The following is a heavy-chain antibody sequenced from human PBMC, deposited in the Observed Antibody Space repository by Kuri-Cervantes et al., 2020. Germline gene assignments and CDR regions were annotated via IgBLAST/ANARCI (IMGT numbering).Heavy chain of an antibody. D-gene: IGHD6-6*01. CDR3: ARHHIHSSSPKQGYDY. V-gene: IGHV1-18*01. CDR2: IKAYNGDT. Sequence: ASVKVSCKASGYALTSYGITWVRQAPGQGLEWMGWIKAYNGDTNYAQKFQGRVTMTTDTPTSAAYMELSSLRSEDTAVYYCARHHIHSSSPKQGYDYWGQGTLVTVSS. CDR1: GYALTSYG. J-gene: IGHJ4*02.